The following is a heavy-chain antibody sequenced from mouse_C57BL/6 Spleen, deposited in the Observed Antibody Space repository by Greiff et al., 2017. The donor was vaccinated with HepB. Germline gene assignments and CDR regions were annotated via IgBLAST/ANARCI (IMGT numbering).Heavy chain of an antibody. J-gene: IGHJ2*01. D-gene: IGHD1-1*01. CDR1: GYTFTSYT. Sequence: VKLMESGAELARPGASVKMSCKASGYTFTSYTMHWVKQRPGQGLEWIGYINPSSGYTKYNQKFKDKATLTADKSSSTAYMQLSSLTSEDSAVYYCARSNYGSDYFDYWGQGTTLTVSS. V-gene: IGHV1-4*01. CDR2: INPSSGYT. CDR3: ARSNYGSDYFDY.